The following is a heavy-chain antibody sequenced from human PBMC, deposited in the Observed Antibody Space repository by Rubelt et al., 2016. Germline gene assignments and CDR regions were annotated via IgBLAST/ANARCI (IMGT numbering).Heavy chain of an antibody. CDR1: GASISSYY. D-gene: IGHD3-16*01. J-gene: IGHJ6*02. CDR3: ARGRLGYGMDV. V-gene: IGHV4-59*12. Sequence: QVQLQESGPGLVKPSETLSLTCTVSGASISSYYWSWIRQPPGKGLEWIGEINHSGSTNYNPSLKSRVTISVDTSKNQFSLKLSSVTAADTAVYYCARGRLGYGMDVWGQGTTVTVSS. CDR2: INHSGST.